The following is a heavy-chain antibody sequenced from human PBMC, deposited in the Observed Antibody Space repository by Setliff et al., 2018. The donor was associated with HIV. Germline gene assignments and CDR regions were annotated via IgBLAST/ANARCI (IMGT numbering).Heavy chain of an antibody. Sequence: PGESLKISCTGSGYSFTNYWIGWVRQMPGKGLEWMGIIFPGDSHTTYSPSFQGQVTISADKSISTAYLQWSSVKTSDSAMYFCVRPKPYGSGAGSFEIWGQGTMVTVSS. CDR1: GYSFTNYW. V-gene: IGHV5-51*01. CDR2: IFPGDSHT. J-gene: IGHJ3*02. CDR3: VRPKPYGSGAGSFEI. D-gene: IGHD3-10*01.